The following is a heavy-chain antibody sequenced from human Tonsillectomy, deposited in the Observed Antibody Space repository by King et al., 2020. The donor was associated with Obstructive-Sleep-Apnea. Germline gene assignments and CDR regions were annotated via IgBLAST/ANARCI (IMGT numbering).Heavy chain of an antibody. D-gene: IGHD3-10*01. CDR1: RFTFSNYG. V-gene: IGHV3-33*01. J-gene: IGHJ4*02. CDR3: ARDYYDSEDVDY. CDR2: IWYDGSNK. Sequence: VQLVESGGGVVQPGKSLRLSCAASRFTFSNYGMHWVRQAPGKGLEWVAIIWYDGSNKYYADSVKGRFTISRDNSKNTLYLQMNSLRVEDTAVYYCARDYYDSEDVDYWGQGTLVTVSS.